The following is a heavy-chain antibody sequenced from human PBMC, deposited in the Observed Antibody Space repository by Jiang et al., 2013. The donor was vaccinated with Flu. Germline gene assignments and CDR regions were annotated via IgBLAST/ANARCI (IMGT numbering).Heavy chain of an antibody. V-gene: IGHV1-46*03. CDR3: TRDDTGYCSSTICYTFDP. CDR2: INPSGGST. D-gene: IGHD2-2*02. J-gene: IGHJ5*02. Sequence: GAEVKKPGASVKVSCKASGYTFTNYFLHWVRQAPGQGLEWMGVINPSGGSTTYAQKFQGRVTMTRDTSTTTVYMELSSLRSEDTAVYYCTRDDTGYCSSTICYTFDPWGQGTLVTVSS. CDR1: GYTFTNYF.